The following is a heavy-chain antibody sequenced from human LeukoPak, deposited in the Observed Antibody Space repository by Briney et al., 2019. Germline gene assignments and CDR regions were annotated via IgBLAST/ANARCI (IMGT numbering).Heavy chain of an antibody. CDR2: MYNSGTT. J-gene: IGHJ4*02. CDR1: GASIRGSITSGTYY. Sequence: PSETLSLTCTVSGASIRGSITSGTYYWNWIRQPAGKGLEWIGRMYNSGTTINYNPSLKSRVTTSVDTSKNQFSLNVTSVTAADTAVYYCARSTNRVDSWGQGTLVTVSS. CDR3: ARSTNRVDS. D-gene: IGHD1-14*01. V-gene: IGHV4-61*02.